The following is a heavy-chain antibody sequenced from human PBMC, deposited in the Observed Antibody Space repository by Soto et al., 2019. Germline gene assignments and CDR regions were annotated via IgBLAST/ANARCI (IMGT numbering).Heavy chain of an antibody. CDR3: ARQVAYGDYLDY. Sequence: SATLSLTCTVSGRSISSSSYYWGWIRQPPGKGLEWIGSIYYSGSTYYNPSLKSRVTISVDTSKNQFSLKLSSVTAADTAVYYCARQVAYGDYLDYWGQGTLVTVSS. J-gene: IGHJ4*02. D-gene: IGHD4-17*01. CDR2: IYYSGST. CDR1: GRSISSSSYY. V-gene: IGHV4-39*01.